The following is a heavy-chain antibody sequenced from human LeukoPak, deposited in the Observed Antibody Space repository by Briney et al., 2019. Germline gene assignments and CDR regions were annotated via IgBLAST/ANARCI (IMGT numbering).Heavy chain of an antibody. CDR3: ASSPDSYGYSYYYGMDV. Sequence: GASVKVSCKASGYTFTGYYMHWVRQAPGQGLEWMGWINPNSGGTNYAQKFQGRVTMTRDTSISTAYMELSSLRSEDTAVYYCASSPDSYGYSYYYGMDVWGQGTTVTVSS. V-gene: IGHV1-2*02. D-gene: IGHD5-18*01. CDR2: INPNSGGT. J-gene: IGHJ6*02. CDR1: GYTFTGYY.